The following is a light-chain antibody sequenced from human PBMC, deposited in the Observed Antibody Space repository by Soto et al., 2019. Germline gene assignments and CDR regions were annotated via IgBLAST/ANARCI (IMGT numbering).Light chain of an antibody. CDR2: DAS. J-gene: IGKJ5*01. V-gene: IGKV3-11*01. CDR1: QSVSSNY. Sequence: EIVCTQSPGTLSLTQGERASLSCRASQSVSSNYLAWYQQKPGQAPRLLIYDASNRATGIPARFSGSGSGTDFTLTISCLEPEDFAVYYCQQRSNWPIPFCQGRLL. CDR3: QQRSNWPIP.